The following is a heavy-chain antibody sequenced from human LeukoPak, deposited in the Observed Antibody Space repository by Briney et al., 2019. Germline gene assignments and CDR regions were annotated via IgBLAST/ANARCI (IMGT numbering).Heavy chain of an antibody. CDR1: GFTVSSNY. CDR3: ASQPRGSYYDEYDY. Sequence: GGSLRLSCAASGFTVSSNYMSWVRQAPGKGLEWVSVIYSGGSAYYAESVKGRFTISRDNSKNTLFLQMNNLRAEDTAVYYCASQPRGSYYDEYDYWGQGTLVTVSS. CDR2: IYSGGSA. V-gene: IGHV3-66*04. J-gene: IGHJ4*02. D-gene: IGHD1-26*01.